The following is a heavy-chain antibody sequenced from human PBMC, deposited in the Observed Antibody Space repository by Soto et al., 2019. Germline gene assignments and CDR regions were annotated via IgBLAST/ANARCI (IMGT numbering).Heavy chain of an antibody. Sequence: DSVKVSCKASGYTFTSHYMHWVRQAPGQGLEWMGIIYSSEGGTHYAQKFQGRITMTRDTSASTVYMELRGLRSDDTAIYYCASPMTSGYDLDGYWGQGTLVTVSS. D-gene: IGHD5-12*01. CDR2: IYSSEGGT. CDR1: GYTFTSHY. V-gene: IGHV1-46*01. CDR3: ASPMTSGYDLDGY. J-gene: IGHJ4*02.